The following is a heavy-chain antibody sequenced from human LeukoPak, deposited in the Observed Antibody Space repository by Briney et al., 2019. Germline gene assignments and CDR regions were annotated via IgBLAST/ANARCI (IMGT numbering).Heavy chain of an antibody. CDR3: ASKLFEGWYPYDY. Sequence: GRTLRLSCAASGFTFNSYAMHWVRQAPGKGLEWVAVISYDGSNKYYADSVKGRFTISRDNAKNSLYLQMNSLRAEDTAVYYCASKLFEGWYPYDYWGEGTLVTVSS. CDR2: ISYDGSNK. D-gene: IGHD6-19*01. CDR1: GFTFNSYA. V-gene: IGHV3-30*04. J-gene: IGHJ4*02.